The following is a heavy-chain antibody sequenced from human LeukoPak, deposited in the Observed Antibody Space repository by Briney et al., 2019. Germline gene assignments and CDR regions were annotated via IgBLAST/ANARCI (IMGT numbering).Heavy chain of an antibody. Sequence: GGSLRLSCAASGFTFSSSWMHWVRQAPGKGLVWVSRITRDGSSTTYADSVKGRSTTSRDNAKNSLYVQMDSLRDDDTAVYYCAKDPGYESWSPFWGGMDVWGNGTTVIVSS. J-gene: IGHJ6*04. D-gene: IGHD3-16*01. CDR3: AKDPGYESWSPFWGGMDV. V-gene: IGHV3-74*01. CDR2: ITRDGSST. CDR1: GFTFSSSW.